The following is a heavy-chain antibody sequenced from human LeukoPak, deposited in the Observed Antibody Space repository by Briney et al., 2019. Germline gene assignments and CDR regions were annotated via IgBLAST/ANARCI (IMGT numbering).Heavy chain of an antibody. J-gene: IGHJ4*02. CDR2: IYYSGST. D-gene: IGHD2-21*02. Sequence: PSETLSLTCTVSGGSISSSSYYWGWIRQPPGKELEWIGSIYYSGSTYYNPSLKSRITISVNTSKNQFSLKLSSVTAADTAVYYCARDPTAYCGGDCYSSWGQGTLVTVSS. V-gene: IGHV4-39*07. CDR1: GGSISSSSYY. CDR3: ARDPTAYCGGDCYSS.